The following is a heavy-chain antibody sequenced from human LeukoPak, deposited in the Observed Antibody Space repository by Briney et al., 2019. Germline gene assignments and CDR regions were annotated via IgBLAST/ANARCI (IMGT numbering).Heavy chain of an antibody. CDR2: IRNKAYGATT. V-gene: IGHV3-49*04. CDR3: SRGPANNHSWSGYYDNWFGT. CDR1: GFNFGDYA. Sequence: GGSLRLSCTSSGFNFGDYAMTWVRQAPGKGLEWVGFIRNKAYGATTQYAASVKGRFTISRDDSKSVADLQMNNLKTEDTAVYYCSRGPANNHSWSGYYDNWFGTWGQGTLVTVST. D-gene: IGHD3-3*02. J-gene: IGHJ5*02.